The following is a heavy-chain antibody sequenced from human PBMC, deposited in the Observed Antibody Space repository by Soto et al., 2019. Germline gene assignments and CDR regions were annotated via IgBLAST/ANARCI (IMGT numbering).Heavy chain of an antibody. Sequence: EAQILESGGDLVRPGGSLRLSCSVSGFSFSDYAMHWVRQAPGKGLEWVSAVSGRGDGIFYADSVKGRFSISRDNSKNTVYLQMNNLRVEDTAVYYCAKDVVEVLPYYCMDVWGRGTTVSVSS. CDR1: GFSFSDYA. CDR3: AKDVVEVLPYYCMDV. D-gene: IGHD2-21*01. CDR2: VSGRGDGI. V-gene: IGHV3-23*01. J-gene: IGHJ6*02.